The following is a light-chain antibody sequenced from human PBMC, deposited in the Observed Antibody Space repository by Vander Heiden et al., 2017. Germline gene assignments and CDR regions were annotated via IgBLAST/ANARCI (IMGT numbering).Light chain of an antibody. CDR1: QSVGSSY. CDR2: GAS. CDR3: QHYGGSLYT. V-gene: IGKV3-20*01. Sequence: DIVLTQSPDTLSLSPGERATLSCRASQSVGSSYLAWYQQKPGQAPRLIIYGASSRATGIPDRFSGSGSGTDFTLTINTLAPEDFAVYYCQHYGGSLYTFGQGTKLEIK. J-gene: IGKJ2*01.